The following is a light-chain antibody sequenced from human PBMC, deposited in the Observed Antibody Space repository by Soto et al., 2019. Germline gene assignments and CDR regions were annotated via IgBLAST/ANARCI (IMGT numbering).Light chain of an antibody. J-gene: IGLJ2*01. V-gene: IGLV1-44*01. CDR1: SSNIGSNA. CDR3: AAWDDSLKRPV. CDR2: NSN. Sequence: QSVLTQPPSESGTPGQRVTISCSGTSSNIGSNAVNWYHHLPGTAPKLLIFNSNERPSGVPDRFSGSKSGTSASLAISGLQSEDEADYYCAAWDDSLKRPVLGGGTKLTVL.